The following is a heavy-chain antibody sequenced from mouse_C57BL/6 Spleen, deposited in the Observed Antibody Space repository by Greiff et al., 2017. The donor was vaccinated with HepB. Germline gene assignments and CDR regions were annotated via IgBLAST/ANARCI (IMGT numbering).Heavy chain of an antibody. CDR3: ARVVAPYYAMDY. CDR2: INPNNGGT. Sequence: EVQLQQSGPELVKPGASVKIPCKASGYTFTDYNMDWVKQSHGKSLEWIGDINPNNGGTIYNQKFKGKATLTVDKSSSTAYMELRSLTSEDTAVYYCARVVAPYYAMDYWGQGTSVTVSS. CDR1: GYTFTDYN. D-gene: IGHD1-1*01. V-gene: IGHV1-18*01. J-gene: IGHJ4*01.